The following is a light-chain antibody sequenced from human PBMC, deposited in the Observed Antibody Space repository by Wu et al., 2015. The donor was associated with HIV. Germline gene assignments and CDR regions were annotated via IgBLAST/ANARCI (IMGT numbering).Light chain of an antibody. J-gene: IGKJ1*01. CDR1: QSVRNY. Sequence: EIVMTQSPATLSVSPGERATLSCRASQSVRNYLAWYQQKPGQAPRLLIYSASTRATGIPARFSGSGSGTEFTLTIGSLQSEDFALYFCQQCNIWPETFGQGTKVEIK. CDR3: QQCNIWPET. CDR2: SAS. V-gene: IGKV3-15*01.